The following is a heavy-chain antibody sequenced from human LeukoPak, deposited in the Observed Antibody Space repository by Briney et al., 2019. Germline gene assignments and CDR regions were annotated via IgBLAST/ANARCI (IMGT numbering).Heavy chain of an antibody. Sequence: ASVKVSCKASGYTFTSYGISWVRQAPGQGLEWMGWISVYNGDTNYAQKFQGRVTMTRDTSISTAYMELNRLRSDDTAVYYCARVEPDYGPYYYDYWGQGTLVTVSS. CDR1: GYTFTSYG. CDR2: ISVYNGDT. CDR3: ARVEPDYGPYYYDY. J-gene: IGHJ4*02. V-gene: IGHV1-18*01. D-gene: IGHD4/OR15-4a*01.